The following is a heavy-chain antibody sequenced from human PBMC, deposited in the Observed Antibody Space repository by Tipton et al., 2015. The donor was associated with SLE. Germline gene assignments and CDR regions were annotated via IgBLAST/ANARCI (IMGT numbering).Heavy chain of an antibody. J-gene: IGHJ6*03. CDR3: ARGYQLPLGPYYYYMDV. CDR1: GASISSLY. D-gene: IGHD2-2*01. Sequence: TLSLTCTVSGASISSLYWSWIRQPPGKGLEWIGYIYYSGSTNYNPSLKSRVTISVDTSKNQFSLKLSSVTAADTAVYYCARGYQLPLGPYYYYMDVWGKGTTVTVSS. V-gene: IGHV4-59*11. CDR2: IYYSGST.